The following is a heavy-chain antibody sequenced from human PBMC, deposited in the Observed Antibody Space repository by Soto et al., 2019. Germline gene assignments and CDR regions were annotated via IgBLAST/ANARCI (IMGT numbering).Heavy chain of an antibody. CDR2: IHYSGTT. CDR3: AKDKGWLDP. V-gene: IGHV4-59*01. CDR1: RGSISSYY. Sequence: QVQLQESGPGLVKPSETLSLTCTVSRGSISSYYWSWIRQPPGKGLEWIGNIHYSGTTDYNPSLRSRVTISLDTSNNQFSLQLKSVTAADTAVYYCAKDKGWLDPWGQGTLVTVSS. J-gene: IGHJ5*02.